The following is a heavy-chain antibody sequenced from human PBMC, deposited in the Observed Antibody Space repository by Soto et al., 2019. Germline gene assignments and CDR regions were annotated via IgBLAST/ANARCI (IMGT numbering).Heavy chain of an antibody. V-gene: IGHV1-69*02. CDR1: GGTFSSYT. J-gene: IGHJ4*02. Sequence: SVKVSCKASGGTFSSYTISWVRQAPGQGLEWMGRIIPILGIANYAQKFQGRVTITADKSTSTAYMELSSLRSEDTAVYYCASVQAEYSSSRPFDYWGQGTLVTVSS. CDR2: IIPILGIA. CDR3: ASVQAEYSSSRPFDY. D-gene: IGHD6-6*01.